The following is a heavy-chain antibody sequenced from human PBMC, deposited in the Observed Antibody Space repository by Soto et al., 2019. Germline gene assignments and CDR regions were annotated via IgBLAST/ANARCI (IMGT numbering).Heavy chain of an antibody. CDR1: GGSISPYY. Sequence: SETLSLTCTVSGGSISPYYWSWIRQPPGKGLEWVGYIYYTGSTNYNPSLKSRVTISVDTSKNQFSLKLSSVTAADTAVYYCARYKSNYYYGMDVWGQGTTVTVSS. V-gene: IGHV4-59*01. CDR3: ARYKSNYYYGMDV. D-gene: IGHD1-20*01. CDR2: IYYTGST. J-gene: IGHJ6*02.